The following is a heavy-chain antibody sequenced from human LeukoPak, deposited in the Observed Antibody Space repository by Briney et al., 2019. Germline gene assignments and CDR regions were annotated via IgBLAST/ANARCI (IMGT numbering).Heavy chain of an antibody. CDR3: ARRAGGYSHPYDY. V-gene: IGHV3-21*01. CDR2: IDSNSNFM. D-gene: IGHD4-23*01. J-gene: IGHJ4*02. CDR1: GFTFGLYS. Sequence: GSLRLSCAASGFTFGLYSMTWVRQAPGKGLEWVSLIDSNSNFMNYADSVKGRFTISRDNAKKSLYLQMNSLRAEDTAVYYCARRAGGYSHPYDYWGQGILVTVSS.